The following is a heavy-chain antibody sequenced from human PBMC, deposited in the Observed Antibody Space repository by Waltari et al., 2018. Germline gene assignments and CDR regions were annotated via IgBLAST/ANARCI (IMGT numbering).Heavy chain of an antibody. CDR2: INQDGGEK. V-gene: IGHV3-7*01. J-gene: IGHJ3*02. CDR3: SKRLDI. Sequence: EVQLVESGGGLVQPGGSLRLSCEASGLPFSTDWMDWVRQAPGKGLQWVSNINQDGGEKYDVDSVKGRFTISRDNAKKSVYLEMNSLRAEDTAIYYCSKRLDIWGRGTMVAVSS. CDR1: GLPFSTDW.